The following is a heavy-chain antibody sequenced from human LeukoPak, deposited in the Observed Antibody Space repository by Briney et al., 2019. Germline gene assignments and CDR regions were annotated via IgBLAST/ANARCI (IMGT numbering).Heavy chain of an antibody. D-gene: IGHD6-19*01. CDR3: ARVGSSGWRDAFDI. J-gene: IGHJ3*02. Sequence: GGSLRLSCAASGFTFSGYYMSWIRQAPGKGLERVSYISSSSSYTNYADSVKGRFTISRDNAKNSLYLQMNSLRAEDTAVYYCARVGSSGWRDAFDIWGQGTMFTVSS. CDR2: ISSSSSYT. V-gene: IGHV3-11*06. CDR1: GFTFSGYY.